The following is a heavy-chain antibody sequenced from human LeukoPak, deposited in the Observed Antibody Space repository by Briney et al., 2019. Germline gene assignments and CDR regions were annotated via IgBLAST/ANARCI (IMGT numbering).Heavy chain of an antibody. CDR2: IRYDGSNK. V-gene: IGHV3-30*02. J-gene: IGHJ4*02. Sequence: AEGSLRLSCAASGFTFSSYGMHWVRQAPGKGLEWVAFIRYDGSNKYYADSVKGRFTISRDNSKNTLYLQMNSLRAEDTAVYYCAKGIPTDSQTYYYGSGSYLYWGQGTLVTVSS. CDR3: AKGIPTDSQTYYYGSGSYLY. D-gene: IGHD3-10*01. CDR1: GFTFSSYG.